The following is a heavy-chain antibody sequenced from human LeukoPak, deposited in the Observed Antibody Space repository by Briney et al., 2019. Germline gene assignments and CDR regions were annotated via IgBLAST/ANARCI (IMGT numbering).Heavy chain of an antibody. V-gene: IGHV3-23*01. CDR2: ITGSDDRT. CDR3: AEGPQLGSGYHPDY. J-gene: IGHJ4*02. CDR1: GFTFSSSA. Sequence: PGGSLRLSCAASGFTFSSSAMTWVRQAPGKGLEWVSTITGSDDRTYYADSVKGRFTISRDFSKNTLHLQMNSLRVEDTAIYYCAEGPQLGSGYHPDYWGQGTLVTVSS. D-gene: IGHD3-22*01.